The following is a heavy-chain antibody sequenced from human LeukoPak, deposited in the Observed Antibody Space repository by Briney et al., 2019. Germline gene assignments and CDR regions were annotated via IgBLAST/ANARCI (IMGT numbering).Heavy chain of an antibody. D-gene: IGHD2-2*01. CDR1: GFTFSSYA. CDR2: ISGSGGST. J-gene: IGHJ4*02. CDR3: AKVFPTNIVVVPAAGFDY. Sequence: GGSLRLSCAASGFTFSSYAMSWVRQAPGKGLEWVSAISGSGGSTYYADSVKGRFTISRDNSKNTLYLQMNSLRAEDTAVYYCAKVFPTNIVVVPAAGFDYWGQGTLVNVSS. V-gene: IGHV3-23*01.